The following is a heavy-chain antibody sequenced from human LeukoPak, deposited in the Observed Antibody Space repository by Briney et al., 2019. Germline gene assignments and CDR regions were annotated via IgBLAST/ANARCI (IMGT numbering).Heavy chain of an antibody. CDR2: IKQDGSEQ. V-gene: IGHV3-7*01. D-gene: IGHD2-2*01. CDR3: ECGPAATPEAFHI. CDR1: GFTFSRYW. J-gene: IGHJ3*02. Sequence: PGGSLRLSCAASGFTFSRYWMSWVRQAPGKGLEWVANIKQDGSEQYYVDSVKGRFTISRDNVRNSLYLQMNSLRAEDTAVYYCECGPAATPEAFHIWGQGTMVTVSS.